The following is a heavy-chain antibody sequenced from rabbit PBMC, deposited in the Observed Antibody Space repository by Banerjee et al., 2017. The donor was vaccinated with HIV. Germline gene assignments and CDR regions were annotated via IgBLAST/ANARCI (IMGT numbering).Heavy chain of an antibody. D-gene: IGHD7-1*01. V-gene: IGHV1S45*01. CDR1: GLDFSSRYW. Sequence: QEQLEESGGDLVKPEGSLTLTCKASGLDFSSRYWICWVRQAPGKGLEWIGCIYTGDERTYYASWVNGRFTVSKTSSTTVTLQMTSLTAADTATYFCARDRDGDAGYGSLALWGPGTLVTVS. J-gene: IGHJ4*01. CDR2: IYTGDERT. CDR3: ARDRDGDAGYGSLAL.